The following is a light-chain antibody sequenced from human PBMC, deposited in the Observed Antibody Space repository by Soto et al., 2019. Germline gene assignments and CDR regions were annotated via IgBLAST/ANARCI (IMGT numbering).Light chain of an antibody. CDR1: QSLNRY. J-gene: IGKJ1*01. Sequence: KVMKQSPATLYMSPGERATRCCRASQSLNRYLAWYQQKPGQSPRLLIFGASIRATGIPARFSGSGSGTEFTLTIGSLQSEDCALYYCQQYNNWPGTFGQGTKVDNK. CDR2: GAS. V-gene: IGKV3-15*01. CDR3: QQYNNWPGT.